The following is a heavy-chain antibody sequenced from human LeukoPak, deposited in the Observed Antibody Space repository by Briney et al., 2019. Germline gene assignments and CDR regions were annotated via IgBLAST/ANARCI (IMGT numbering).Heavy chain of an antibody. D-gene: IGHD5-24*01. Sequence: SETLSLTCTVSGGSISGSSYFWGWIRQPPGKGLEWIGSIYYSGSTYYNPSLKSRVTISVDTSKNQFSLKLSSVTAADTAVYYCARESSNERDGYNLALDYWGQGTLVTVSS. CDR3: ARESSNERDGYNLALDY. V-gene: IGHV4-39*02. CDR1: GGSISGSSYF. CDR2: IYYSGST. J-gene: IGHJ4*02.